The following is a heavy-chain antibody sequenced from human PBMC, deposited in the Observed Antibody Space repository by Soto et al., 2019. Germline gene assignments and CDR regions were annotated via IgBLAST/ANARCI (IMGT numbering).Heavy chain of an antibody. CDR1: GFTFSSYW. Sequence: EVQLVESGGGLVQPGGSLRLSCAASGFTFSSYWMHWVRQAPGKGLVWVSRINSDGSSTSYADSVKGRFTISRDNAKNTLYLQMNSLRAEDTAVYYCARARYFDWLLSPDYYYMDVWGKGTTVTVSS. CDR2: INSDGSST. V-gene: IGHV3-74*01. J-gene: IGHJ6*03. D-gene: IGHD3-9*01. CDR3: ARARYFDWLLSPDYYYMDV.